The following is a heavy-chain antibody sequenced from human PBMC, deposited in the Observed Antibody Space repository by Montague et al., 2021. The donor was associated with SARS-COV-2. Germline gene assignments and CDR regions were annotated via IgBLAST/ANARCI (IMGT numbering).Heavy chain of an antibody. CDR2: IDHSGNT. V-gene: IGHV4-34*01. CDR1: GGSFSAYY. J-gene: IGHJ6*02. Sequence: SETLSLTCAVYGGSFSAYYWAWIHQSPGKGLEWIGNIDHSGNTNYNPSLKSRVSISVDTSSSQFSLYLTSVTAADAAVYYCASDLTVFGCIRYGMDVWGPGTTVTVSS. D-gene: IGHD2-21*02. CDR3: ASDLTVFGCIRYGMDV.